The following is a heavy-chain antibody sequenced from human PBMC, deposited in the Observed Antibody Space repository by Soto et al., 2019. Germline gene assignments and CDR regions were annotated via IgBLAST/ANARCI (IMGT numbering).Heavy chain of an antibody. CDR1: GGSISSSSYY. J-gene: IGHJ5*02. V-gene: IGHV4-39*01. CDR3: ARGLYDSSGYYYEWLDP. D-gene: IGHD3-22*01. Sequence: SETLSLTCAVSGGSISSSSYYWGWVRQPPGKGLEWIGSIFYSGSTYYNPSLKSRVTISVDTSKNQFSLKLSSVTAADTATYYCARGLYDSSGYYYEWLDPWGQGTPVTVSS. CDR2: IFYSGST.